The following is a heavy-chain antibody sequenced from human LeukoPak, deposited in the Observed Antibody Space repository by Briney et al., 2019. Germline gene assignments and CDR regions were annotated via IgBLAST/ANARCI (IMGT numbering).Heavy chain of an antibody. Sequence: GGALRLSCAASGFTFSSYWMSWVRQAPGKGLEWVANIKQDGSEKYYVDSVKGRLTISRDNAKNSLYLQMNSLRAEDTAVYYCARAGYYDFWSGYQSGYWGQGTLVTVSS. D-gene: IGHD3-3*01. CDR3: ARAGYYDFWSGYQSGY. CDR1: GFTFSSYW. CDR2: IKQDGSEK. J-gene: IGHJ4*02. V-gene: IGHV3-7*01.